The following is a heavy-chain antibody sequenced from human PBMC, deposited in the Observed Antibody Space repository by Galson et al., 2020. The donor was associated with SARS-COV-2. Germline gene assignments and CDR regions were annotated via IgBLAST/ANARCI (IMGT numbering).Heavy chain of an antibody. V-gene: IGHV3-66*02. Sequence: GGSLRLSCAASGFTVSSNYMSWVRQAPGKGLEWVSVIYSGGGTYYADSVKGRFTISRDNSKNMLNLQLNSLRAEDTGVYYCARSGFYDTIARQDYYRMGVWGKGTSVTVSS. D-gene: IGHD3-22*01. J-gene: IGHJ6*04. CDR2: IYSGGGT. CDR3: ARSGFYDTIARQDYYRMGV. CDR1: GFTVSSNY.